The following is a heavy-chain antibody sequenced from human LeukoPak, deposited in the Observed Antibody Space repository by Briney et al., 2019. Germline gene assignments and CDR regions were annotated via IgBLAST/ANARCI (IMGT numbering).Heavy chain of an antibody. CDR3: ASSRCTSDNCYGGIDN. D-gene: IGHD1-1*01. Sequence: GGSLRLSCTASTFNFSSYSMNWVRQAPGKGLEWVSHISGGSNKIYYADSVKGRFTISRDNAKNSLYLQMNTLRAEDTAVYYCASSRCTSDNCYGGIDNWGQGTLVTVSS. V-gene: IGHV3-48*04. CDR2: ISGGSNKI. CDR1: TFNFSSYS. J-gene: IGHJ4*02.